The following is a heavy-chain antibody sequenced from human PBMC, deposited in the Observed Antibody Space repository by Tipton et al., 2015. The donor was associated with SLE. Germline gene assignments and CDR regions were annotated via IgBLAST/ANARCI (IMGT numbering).Heavy chain of an antibody. D-gene: IGHD2-15*01. CDR3: ARRIGGYYGMDV. CDR1: GFNFPHAW. Sequence: SLRLSCSASGFNFPHAWMSWVRQAPGKGLEWVAVIWYDGSNKYYADSVKGRFTISRDNSKNTLYLQMNSLRAEDTAVYYCARRIGGYYGMDVWGQGTTVTVSS. CDR2: IWYDGSNK. J-gene: IGHJ6*02. V-gene: IGHV3-33*08.